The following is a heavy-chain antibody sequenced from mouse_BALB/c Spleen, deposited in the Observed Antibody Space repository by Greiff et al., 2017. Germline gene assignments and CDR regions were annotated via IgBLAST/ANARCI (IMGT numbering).Heavy chain of an antibody. J-gene: IGHJ3*01. CDR2: ISSGGSYT. Sequence: VQLKESGGGLVKPGGSLKLSCAASGFTFSSYAMSWVRQSPEKRLEWVAEISSGGSYTYYPDTVTGRFTISRDNAKNTLYLEMSSLRSEDTAMYYCAREDYYGRTWFAYWDQGTLVTVSA. D-gene: IGHD1-1*01. CDR1: GFTFSSYA. V-gene: IGHV5-9-4*01. CDR3: AREDYYGRTWFAY.